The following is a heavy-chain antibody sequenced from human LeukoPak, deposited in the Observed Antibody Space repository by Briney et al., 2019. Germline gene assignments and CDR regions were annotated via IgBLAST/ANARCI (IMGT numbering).Heavy chain of an antibody. D-gene: IGHD1-7*01. V-gene: IGHV1-2*06. Sequence: ASVKVSCKASGYAFTGFYIHWVRQAPGQGLEWMGRLNPNSGGTIHAQKFQGRVTITRDTSISTAYMELSRLRSEDTAVYYCARDPWAGTRYTSQNWFDPWGQGTLVTVSS. CDR1: GYAFTGFY. CDR2: LNPNSGGT. J-gene: IGHJ5*02. CDR3: ARDPWAGTRYTSQNWFDP.